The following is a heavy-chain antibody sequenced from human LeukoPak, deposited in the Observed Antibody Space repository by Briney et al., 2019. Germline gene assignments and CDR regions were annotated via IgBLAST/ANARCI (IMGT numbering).Heavy chain of an antibody. CDR3: ARAERIAAMSNYGMDV. D-gene: IGHD6-6*01. CDR1: GGSISSGGYY. J-gene: IGHJ6*02. Sequence: PSETLSLTCTVSGGSISSGGYYWSWIRQHPGKGLEWIGYIYHSGSTYYNPSLKSRVTISVDTSKNQFSLKLSSVTAADTAVYYCARAERIAAMSNYGMDVWGQGTTVTVSS. CDR2: IYHSGST. V-gene: IGHV4-31*03.